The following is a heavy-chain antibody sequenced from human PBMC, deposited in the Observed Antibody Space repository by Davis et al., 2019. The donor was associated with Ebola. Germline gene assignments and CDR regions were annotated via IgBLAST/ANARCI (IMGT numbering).Heavy chain of an antibody. J-gene: IGHJ4*02. CDR1: GYTFTDYY. CDR2: INANSGDT. Sequence: VKVSCKASGYTFTDYYIHWIRQAPGQGLEWMGWINANSGDTNYARKFQDRVTMTRDSSTSTAYMGLNGLRSDDTAVYYCARDQHYDFWSGCSYWGQGTPVTVST. CDR3: ARDQHYDFWSGCSY. V-gene: IGHV1-2*02. D-gene: IGHD3-3*01.